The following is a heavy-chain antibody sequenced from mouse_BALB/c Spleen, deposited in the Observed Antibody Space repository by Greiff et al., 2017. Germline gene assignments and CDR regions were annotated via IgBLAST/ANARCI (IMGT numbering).Heavy chain of an antibody. CDR3: ARGDYGGGFAY. D-gene: IGHD1-1*01. Sequence: VKLMESGPGLVAPSQSLSITCTVSGFSLSRYIVHWVRQPPGKGLEWLGMIWVGGSTDYNSALKSRLSISKDNSKSQVFLKMNSRQTDDTAMYYWARGDYGGGFAYWGQGTLVTVAA. CDR2: IWVGGST. V-gene: IGHV2-6-4*01. J-gene: IGHJ3*01. CDR1: GFSLSRYI.